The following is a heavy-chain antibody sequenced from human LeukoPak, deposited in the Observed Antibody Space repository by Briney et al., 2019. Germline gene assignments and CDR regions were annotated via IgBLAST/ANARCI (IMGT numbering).Heavy chain of an antibody. CDR1: GFTFSSYS. CDR3: ANNYGSGSY. V-gene: IGHV3-48*04. J-gene: IGHJ4*02. D-gene: IGHD3-10*01. Sequence: GGSLRLSCAASGFTFSSYSMNWVRQAPGKGLEWVSYISSSSSTIYYADSVKGRFTISRDNAKNSLYLQMNSLRAEDTAVYYCANNYGSGSYWGQGTLVTVSS. CDR2: ISSSSSTI.